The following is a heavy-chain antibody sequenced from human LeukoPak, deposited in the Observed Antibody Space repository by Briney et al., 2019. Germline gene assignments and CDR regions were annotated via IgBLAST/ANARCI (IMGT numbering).Heavy chain of an antibody. Sequence: ATVKVSCKASGYTFTSYFMHWVRQPPGQGLEGMGMINPSGGSTSYAQKFQGRVTMTRDTPTSTVYMELSSLRAEDTAVYYCARDRVGSAATFDYWGQGTLVTVSS. CDR3: ARDRVGSAATFDY. CDR2: INPSGGST. CDR1: GYTFTSYF. D-gene: IGHD2-15*01. J-gene: IGHJ4*02. V-gene: IGHV1-46*01.